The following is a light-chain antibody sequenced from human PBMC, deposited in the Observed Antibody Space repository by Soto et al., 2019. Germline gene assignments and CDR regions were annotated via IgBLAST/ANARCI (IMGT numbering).Light chain of an antibody. Sequence: DIQMTQSPSSLSASVGDRITITCHASQAIDNYLNWYQQRPGQAPKLLIYDASYLETGVPSRFSGRGSGTDFSFTISSLQPEDIATYYCQHYGRVPPYTFGQGTRLHLK. CDR1: QAIDNY. J-gene: IGKJ2*01. CDR2: DAS. V-gene: IGKV1-33*01. CDR3: QHYGRVPPYT.